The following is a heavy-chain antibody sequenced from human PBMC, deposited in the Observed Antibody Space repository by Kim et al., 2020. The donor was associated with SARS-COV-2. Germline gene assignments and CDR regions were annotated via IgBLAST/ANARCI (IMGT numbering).Heavy chain of an antibody. CDR3: ARFGGYCTGGVCPPISNVMDV. CDR1: GFTFSRYA. V-gene: IGHV3-33*01. CDR2: TWYDGNTN. Sequence: GGSLRLSCAASGFTFSRYAMHWVRQAPGKGLEWVATTWYDGNTNFYVDSVKGRFTISRDNSKNTLDLQMDSLRVEDTAIYYCARFGGYCTGGVCPPISNVMDVWGQGTTVTVSS. D-gene: IGHD2-8*02. J-gene: IGHJ6*02.